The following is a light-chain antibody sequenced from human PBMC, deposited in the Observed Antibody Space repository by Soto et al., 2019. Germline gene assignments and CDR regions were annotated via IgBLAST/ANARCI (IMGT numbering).Light chain of an antibody. CDR3: QESYSTTWT. Sequence: DNQMTQPPSSLSASVGGRFTITFRASQGIITYLNWYQQKPGKAPKLLIYAASSLQSGVPSRFSGSGSETDFTLTISSLQPEDFATYSCQESYSTTWTFCQGTMVDIK. CDR2: AAS. CDR1: QGIITY. J-gene: IGKJ1*01. V-gene: IGKV1-39*01.